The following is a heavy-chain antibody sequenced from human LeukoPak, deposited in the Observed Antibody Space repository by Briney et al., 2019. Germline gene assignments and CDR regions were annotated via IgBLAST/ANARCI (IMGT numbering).Heavy chain of an antibody. CDR2: INPNSGGT. Sequence: EASVKVSCKASGYTFTGYYMHWVRQAPGQGLEWMGWINPNSGGTNYAQKFQGRVTMTRDTSISTAYMELSRLRSDDTAVYYCARRSLRSFVFDYWGQGTLVTVSS. CDR3: ARRSLRSFVFDY. D-gene: IGHD1-26*01. CDR1: GYTFTGYY. J-gene: IGHJ4*02. V-gene: IGHV1-2*02.